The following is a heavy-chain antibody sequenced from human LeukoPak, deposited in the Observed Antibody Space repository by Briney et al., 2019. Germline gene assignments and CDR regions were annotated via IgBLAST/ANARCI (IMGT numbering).Heavy chain of an antibody. CDR2: INEDGRGT. CDR3: ATVFEH. CDR1: GFTLNSNW. V-gene: IGHV3-74*01. Sequence: GGSLRLSCAVSGFTLNSNWIHWVRQAPGQGLVWVSRINEDGRGTSYADSVKGRFTISKDDAKNTVYLQMNSLRAEDTAVYYCATVFEHWGQGTLVTVSS. J-gene: IGHJ4*02.